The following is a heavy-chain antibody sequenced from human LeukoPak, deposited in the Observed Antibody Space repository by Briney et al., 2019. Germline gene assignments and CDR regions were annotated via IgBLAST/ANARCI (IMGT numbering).Heavy chain of an antibody. CDR2: IQYDGSNE. V-gene: IGHV3-30*02. D-gene: IGHD2-8*01. Sequence: PGGSLRLSCAASGFTFSSHSINWVRQAPGKGLEWVAYIQYDGSNEQYADSVKGRFSISRDSSKNILYLQMNSLRAEDTAVYYCAKDRCSNGIGCYYYYMDVWGKGTTVTISS. CDR1: GFTFSSHS. J-gene: IGHJ6*03. CDR3: AKDRCSNGIGCYYYYMDV.